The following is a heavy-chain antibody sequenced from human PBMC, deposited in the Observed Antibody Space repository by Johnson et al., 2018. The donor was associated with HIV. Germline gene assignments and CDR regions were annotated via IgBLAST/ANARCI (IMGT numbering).Heavy chain of an antibody. CDR1: GFTFSSYA. CDR3: AKDPLTYYDVWGDGAFDI. CDR2: ISGSGGST. D-gene: IGHD3-3*01. Sequence: VKLVESGGGLVQPGGSLRLSCAASGFTFSSYAMSWVRQAPRKGLEWVSAISGSGGSTYYADSVKGRFTISRDNSKNTLYLQMNSLRAEDTAVYYCAKDPLTYYDVWGDGAFDIWGQGTMVTVSS. V-gene: IGHV3-23*04. J-gene: IGHJ3*02.